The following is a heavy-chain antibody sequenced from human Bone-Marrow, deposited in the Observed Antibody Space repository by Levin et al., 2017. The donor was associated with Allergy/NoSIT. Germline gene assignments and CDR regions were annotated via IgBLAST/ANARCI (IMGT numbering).Heavy chain of an antibody. Sequence: GESLKISCAASGFTFSSYGMHWVRQAPGKGLEWVAVISYDGSNKYYADSVKGRFTISRDNSKNTLYLQMNSLRAEDTAVYYCAKDGVMAVVPAARYYFDYWGQGTLVTVSS. CDR2: ISYDGSNK. V-gene: IGHV3-30*18. J-gene: IGHJ4*02. CDR3: AKDGVMAVVPAARYYFDY. CDR1: GFTFSSYG. D-gene: IGHD2-2*01.